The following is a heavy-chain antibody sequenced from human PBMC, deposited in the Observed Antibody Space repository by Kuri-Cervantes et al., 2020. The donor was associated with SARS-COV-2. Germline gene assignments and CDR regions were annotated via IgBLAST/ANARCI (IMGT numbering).Heavy chain of an antibody. V-gene: IGHV1-69*13. J-gene: IGHJ4*02. Sequence: SVKVSCKASGGTFSSYAISWVRQAPGQGLEWMGGIIPIFGTANYAQKFQGRVTITADESTSTAYMELSSLRSDDTAVYYCARVQNQIVPDYWGQGTLVTVSS. CDR3: ARVQNQIVPDY. D-gene: IGHD1-26*01. CDR2: IIPIFGTA. CDR1: GGTFSSYA.